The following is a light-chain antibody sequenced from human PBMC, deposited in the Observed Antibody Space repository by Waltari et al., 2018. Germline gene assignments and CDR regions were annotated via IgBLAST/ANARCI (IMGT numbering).Light chain of an antibody. J-gene: IGLJ3*02. Sequence: QAVVNQEPSLTVSPGGTVTLPCGPSTEAVTTSHYAYWFQQKPGQAPSTRIYDTTKKHSRTPARCSGSLLGGKAALTLSGAQPDDEAAYYGLLYFNGPGVFGGGTKLTVL. CDR1: TEAVTTSHY. CDR2: DTT. CDR3: LLYFNGPGV. V-gene: IGLV7-46*01.